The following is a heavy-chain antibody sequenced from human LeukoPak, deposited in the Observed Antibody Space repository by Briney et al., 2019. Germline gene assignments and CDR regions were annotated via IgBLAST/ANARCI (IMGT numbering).Heavy chain of an antibody. D-gene: IGHD3-22*01. CDR3: VKDEVYLDSGGHPTPGTTLDY. CDR1: GFRFTNYG. CDR2: TWYDGSNK. Sequence: PGGSLRLSCAASGFRFTNYGIHWVRQAPGKGLEWVAVTWYDGSNKYYADSVRDRFTVSRDNSKNTVYLQMNSLRVEDTAVYYCVKDEVYLDSGGHPTPGTTLDYWGQGTLVTVSS. J-gene: IGHJ4*02. V-gene: IGHV3-33*06.